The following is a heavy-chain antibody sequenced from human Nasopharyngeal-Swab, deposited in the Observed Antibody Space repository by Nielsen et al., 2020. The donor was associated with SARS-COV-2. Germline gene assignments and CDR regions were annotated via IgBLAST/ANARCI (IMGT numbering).Heavy chain of an antibody. CDR1: GGSISSYY. CDR2: TYYSGST. V-gene: IGHV4-59*01. J-gene: IGHJ6*03. D-gene: IGHD5-18*01. CDR3: ARGGYSYGSALAWYMDV. Sequence: GSLRLSCTVSGGSISSYYWSWIRQPPGKGLEWIGYTYYSGSTNYNPSLKSRVTISVDTSKNQFSLKLSSVTAADTAVYYCARGGYSYGSALAWYMDVWGKGTTVTVSS.